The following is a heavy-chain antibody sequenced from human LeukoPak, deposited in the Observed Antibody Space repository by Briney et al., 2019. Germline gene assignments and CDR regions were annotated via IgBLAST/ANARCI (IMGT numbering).Heavy chain of an antibody. V-gene: IGHV3-53*01. CDR3: ARGVEPLAANTLAY. D-gene: IGHD1-14*01. CDR2: LYSDGNT. J-gene: IGHJ4*02. CDR1: GFTVITND. Sequence: PRGSLRLPCAASGFTVITNDMTWVRQAPGKGLEWVSVLYSDGNTKYADSVQGRFTISRDNSKNTLYLEMNSLSPDDTAVYYCARGVEPLAANTLAYWGQGTLVTVSS.